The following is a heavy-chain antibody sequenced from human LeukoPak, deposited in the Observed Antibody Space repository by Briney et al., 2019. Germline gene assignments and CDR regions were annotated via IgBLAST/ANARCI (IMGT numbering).Heavy chain of an antibody. V-gene: IGHV1-2*02. Sequence: GASVKVSCKTSGYTFTDYYIHWVRQAPGQGLEWMGWINPKSADINYAQKFQRRVTMTRDTSISTAYMELSRLRSDDPAVYYCVRGGGWIFGVLIDWGQGTLVPISS. CDR2: INPKSADI. D-gene: IGHD3-3*01. CDR1: GYTFTDYY. CDR3: VRGGGWIFGVLID. J-gene: IGHJ4*02.